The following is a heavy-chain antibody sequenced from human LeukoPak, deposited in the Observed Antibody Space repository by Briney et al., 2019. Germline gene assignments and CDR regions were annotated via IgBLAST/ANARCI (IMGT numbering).Heavy chain of an antibody. V-gene: IGHV4-59*01. CDR2: MYYSGST. CDR1: VGAITNYY. CDR3: ARAPAGQPYYYMDV. D-gene: IGHD2-2*01. Sequence: PSETLSLTCTVSVGAITNYYWSWIRQPPGKGLEWIGYMYYSGSTNYNPSLKSRVTMSVDTSNNQISLKMTSLTAADTAVYYCARAPAGQPYYYMDVWGKGTTVTVSS. J-gene: IGHJ6*03.